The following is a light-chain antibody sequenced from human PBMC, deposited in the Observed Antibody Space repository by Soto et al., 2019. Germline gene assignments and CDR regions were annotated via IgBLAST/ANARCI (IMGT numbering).Light chain of an antibody. CDR3: QQYNNWPPLT. CDR2: GAS. CDR1: QSVSSN. Sequence: EIVMTQSPATLSVSPGERATLSCRASQSVSSNLAWYQQKPGQAPRLLIYGASTRVAGFPARFSGSGSGTEFTLTISSLQSEDFAVYYCQQYNNWPPLTFGGGTRWIS. J-gene: IGKJ4*01. V-gene: IGKV3-15*01.